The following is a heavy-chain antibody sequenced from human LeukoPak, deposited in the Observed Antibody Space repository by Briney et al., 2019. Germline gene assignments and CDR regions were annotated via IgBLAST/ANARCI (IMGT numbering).Heavy chain of an antibody. CDR3: ARLPVVPAAIIYYYYYYMDV. J-gene: IGHJ6*03. D-gene: IGHD2-2*01. CDR1: GFTFSSYS. CDR2: ISSSSSTI. Sequence: PGGTLRLSCSAFGFTFSSYSMNWVRQAPGKGLEWVSYISSSSSTIYYADSVKGRFTISRDNAKNSLYLQMNSLRAEDTAVYYCARLPVVPAAIIYYYYYYMDVWGKGTTVTVS. V-gene: IGHV3-48*01.